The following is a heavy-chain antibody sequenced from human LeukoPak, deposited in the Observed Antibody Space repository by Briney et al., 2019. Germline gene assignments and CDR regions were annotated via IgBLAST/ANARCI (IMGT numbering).Heavy chain of an antibody. CDR2: INSDGSAT. CDR1: GFTFSTSW. D-gene: IGHD3-16*01. V-gene: IGHV3-74*01. J-gene: IGHJ4*02. Sequence: GGSLRLSCAASGFTFSTSWMHWVRQAPGKGLVWVSRINSDGSATTDADSVKGRFTISRDNAKNTLYLQMNSLRAEDTAVYYCAKASDWGYFDYWGQGTLVTVSS. CDR3: AKASDWGYFDY.